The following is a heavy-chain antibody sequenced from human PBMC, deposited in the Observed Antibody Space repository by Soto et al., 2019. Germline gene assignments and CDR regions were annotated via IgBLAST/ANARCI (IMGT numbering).Heavy chain of an antibody. CDR3: AKGSRLSVDSGDCNFDY. Sequence: EVQLLESGGGLVQPGGSLRLSCAASGFTFSNYAMTWVRQAPGKGLEWVSVISGTGGRTSYADSLKGRFTISRDNSKNIVYLQMSSLRAEDTAVFYCAKGSRLSVDSGDCNFDYWGQGTLVTVSS. CDR2: ISGTGGRT. V-gene: IGHV3-23*01. CDR1: GFTFSNYA. J-gene: IGHJ4*02. D-gene: IGHD4-17*01.